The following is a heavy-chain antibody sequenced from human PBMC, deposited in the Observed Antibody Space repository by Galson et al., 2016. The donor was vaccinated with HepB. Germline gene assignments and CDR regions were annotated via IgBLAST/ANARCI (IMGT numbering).Heavy chain of an antibody. CDR3: ARGVTGTPYFDL. V-gene: IGHV4-59*01. CDR2: IYKSGST. J-gene: IGHJ4*02. Sequence: SETLSLTCTISSGSISSYYWSWIRQTPGKGLEWIGCIYKSGSTYYSPSLNSRVTLSVDSSKNQFSLNLDSVTAADTAVYYCARGVTGTPYFDLWGPGALITVSS. D-gene: IGHD2-21*02. CDR1: SGSISSYY.